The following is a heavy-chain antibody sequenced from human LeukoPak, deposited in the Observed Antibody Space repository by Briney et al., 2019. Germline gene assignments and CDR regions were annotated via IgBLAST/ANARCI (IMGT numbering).Heavy chain of an antibody. V-gene: IGHV1-18*01. CDR1: GYTFTSYG. CDR2: ISAYSGNT. J-gene: IGHJ3*02. Sequence: GASVKVSCKASGYTFTSYGISWVRQAPGQGLEWMGWISAYSGNTNYAQKLQGRVTMTTDTSTSTAYMELRSLRSDDTAVYYCARSYYYDSSGGDAFDIWGQGTMVTVSS. CDR3: ARSYYYDSSGGDAFDI. D-gene: IGHD3-22*01.